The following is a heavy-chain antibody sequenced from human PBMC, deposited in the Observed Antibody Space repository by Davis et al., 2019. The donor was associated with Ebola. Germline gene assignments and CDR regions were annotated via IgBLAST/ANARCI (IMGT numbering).Heavy chain of an antibody. CDR3: ARDHGYCSGGSCYSSYFDY. CDR1: GFIFSSYA. J-gene: IGHJ4*02. V-gene: IGHV3-30-3*01. Sequence: GGSLRLFCAASGFIFSSYAMHWVRQAPGKGLEWVAVTSYDGSNKNYADSVKGRFTISRDNSKNTLYLQMNSLRAEDTAVYYCARDHGYCSGGSCYSSYFDYWGQGTLVTVSS. D-gene: IGHD2-15*01. CDR2: TSYDGSNK.